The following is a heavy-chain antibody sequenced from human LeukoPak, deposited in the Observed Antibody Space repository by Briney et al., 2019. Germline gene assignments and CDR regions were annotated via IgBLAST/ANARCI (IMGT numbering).Heavy chain of an antibody. CDR3: ARGGLLWFGELGGDYFDY. V-gene: IGHV1-2*02. CDR2: INPNSGGT. Sequence: ASVKVSCKASGYTFTGYYMHWVRQAPGQGLEWMGWINPNSGGTNYAQKFQGRVTMTRDTSISTAYMELSRLRSDDTAVYYCARGGLLWFGELGGDYFDYWGQGTLVTVSS. CDR1: GYTFTGYY. J-gene: IGHJ4*02. D-gene: IGHD3-10*01.